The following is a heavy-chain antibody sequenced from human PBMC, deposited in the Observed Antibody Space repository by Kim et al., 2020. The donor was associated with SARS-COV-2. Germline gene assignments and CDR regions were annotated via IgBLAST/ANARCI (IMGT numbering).Heavy chain of an antibody. J-gene: IGHJ6*02. Sequence: GGSLRLSCAASGFTFSSYAMSWVRQAPGKGLEWVSAISGSGGSTYYADSVKGRFTISRDNSKNTLYLQMNSLRAEDTAVYYCAKDPYCSGGSCQLGDYYYYYGMDVWGQGTTVTVSS. CDR1: GFTFSSYA. D-gene: IGHD2-15*01. CDR2: ISGSGGST. CDR3: AKDPYCSGGSCQLGDYYYYYGMDV. V-gene: IGHV3-23*01.